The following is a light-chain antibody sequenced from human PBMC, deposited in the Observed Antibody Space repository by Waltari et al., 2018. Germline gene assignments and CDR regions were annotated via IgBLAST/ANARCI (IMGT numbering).Light chain of an antibody. CDR3: GTWDSSLSAVV. CDR2: AND. Sequence: QSVLTQPPSVSAAPGQKVTVSCSGSNSNIGNNYVPWYQQLPGTAPKLIIYANDERPSGTPDRFSASKSATSATLAITGLQTGDEADYYCGTWDSSLSAVVFGGGTKLTVL. J-gene: IGLJ3*02. V-gene: IGLV1-51*02. CDR1: NSNIGNNY.